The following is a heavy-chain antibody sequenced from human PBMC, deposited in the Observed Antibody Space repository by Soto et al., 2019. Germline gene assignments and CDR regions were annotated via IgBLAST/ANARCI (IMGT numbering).Heavy chain of an antibody. CDR2: IIPIFGTA. CDR1: GGTFSSYA. Sequence: GASVKVSCKASGGTFSSYAISWVRQAPGQGLEWMGGIIPIFGTANYAQKFQGRVTITADESTSTAYMELSSLRSEDTAVYYCARDYYDSSGYSTNAFDIWGQGTMVTVS. D-gene: IGHD3-22*01. J-gene: IGHJ3*02. CDR3: ARDYYDSSGYSTNAFDI. V-gene: IGHV1-69*13.